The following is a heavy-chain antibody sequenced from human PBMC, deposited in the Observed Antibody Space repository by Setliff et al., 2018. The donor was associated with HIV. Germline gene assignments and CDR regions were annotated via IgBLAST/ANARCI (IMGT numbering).Heavy chain of an antibody. CDR2: IYYSGST. V-gene: IGHV4-61*05. CDR1: GDSIDRSNFF. Sequence: SETLSLTCTVSGDSIDRSNFFWTWIRQHPGKGLEWIGYIYYSGSTNYNPSLKSRVTISVDTSKSQFSLKLSSVTAADTAVYYCARGPTNPDFYYYYMDVWGKGTTVTVSS. CDR3: ARGPTNPDFYYYYMDV. J-gene: IGHJ6*03.